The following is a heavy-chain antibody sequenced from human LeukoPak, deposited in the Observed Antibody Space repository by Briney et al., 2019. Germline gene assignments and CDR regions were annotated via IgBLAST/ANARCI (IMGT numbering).Heavy chain of an antibody. Sequence: PGGSLRLSCAASGFTFSNAWMSWVRQAPGKGLEWVGRIKSKTDCGTTDYSAPVKARFTISIDASKNTLYLQMNSLKTEDTAVYYCTTGDYYDSSGYYRVYWGQGTLVTVSS. J-gene: IGHJ4*02. CDR3: TTGDYYDSSGYYRVY. CDR2: IKSKTDCGTT. CDR1: GFTFSNAW. V-gene: IGHV3-15*01. D-gene: IGHD3-22*01.